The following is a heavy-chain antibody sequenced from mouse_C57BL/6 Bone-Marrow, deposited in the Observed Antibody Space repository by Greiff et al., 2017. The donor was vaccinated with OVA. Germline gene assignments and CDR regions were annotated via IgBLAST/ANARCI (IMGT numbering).Heavy chain of an antibody. J-gene: IGHJ1*03. V-gene: IGHV7-1*01. D-gene: IGHD1-1*01. CDR3: ARDYYGSSSWYFDV. CDR2: SRNKANDYTT. Sequence: EVQGVDSGGGLVQSGRSLRLSCATSGFTFSDFYMEWVRQAPGKGLEWIAASRNKANDYTTEYSASVKGRFIVSRDTSQSILYLQMNALRAEDTAIYYCARDYYGSSSWYFDVWGTGTTVTVSS. CDR1: GFTFSDFY.